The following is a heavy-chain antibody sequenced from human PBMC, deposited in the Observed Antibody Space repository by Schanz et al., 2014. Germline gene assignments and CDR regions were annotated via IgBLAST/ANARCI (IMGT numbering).Heavy chain of an antibody. J-gene: IGHJ6*02. Sequence: EADLVESGGGLIQRGGSLRLSCAASGFTISSYSMNWVRQAPGKGLEWVSDISSGSSYANYADSVKGRFSISRDYSKNTLYLQMSSLRAEDTALYYCARDSGPYYDKSMDVWGQGTTXAVSS. V-gene: IGHV3-48*01. CDR3: ARDSGPYYDKSMDV. CDR1: GFTISSYS. CDR2: ISSGSSYA. D-gene: IGHD3-9*01.